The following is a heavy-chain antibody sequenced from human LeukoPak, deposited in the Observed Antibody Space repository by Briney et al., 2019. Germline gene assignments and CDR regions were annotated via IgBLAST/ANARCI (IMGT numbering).Heavy chain of an antibody. CDR3: ARGEKFDWFDP. CDR2: ISSSSSYI. Sequence: GGSLRLSCAASGFTFSSYSMNWVRQAPGKGLEWVSSISSSSSYIYYADLVKGRFTISRDNAKNSLYLQMNSLRAEDTAVYYCARGEKFDWFDPWGQGTLVTVSS. V-gene: IGHV3-21*01. CDR1: GFTFSSYS. J-gene: IGHJ5*02.